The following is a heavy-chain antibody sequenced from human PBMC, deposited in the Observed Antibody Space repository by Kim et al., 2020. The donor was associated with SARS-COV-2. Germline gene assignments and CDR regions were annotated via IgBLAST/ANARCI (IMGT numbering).Heavy chain of an antibody. J-gene: IGHJ4*02. CDR1: GFTFSSYG. D-gene: IGHD3-10*01. CDR2: ISYDGSNK. CDR3: ARDSGSSYYGSGVAGY. Sequence: GGSLRLSCAASGFTFSSYGMHWVRQAPGKGLEWVAVISYDGSNKYYADSVKGRFTISRDNSKNTLYLQMNSLRAEDTAVYYCARDSGSSYYGSGVAGYWGQGTLVTVSS. V-gene: IGHV3-33*05.